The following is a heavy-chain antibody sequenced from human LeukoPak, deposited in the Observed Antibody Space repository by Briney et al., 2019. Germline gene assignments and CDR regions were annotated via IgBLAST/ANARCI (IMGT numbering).Heavy chain of an antibody. CDR2: INPNSGGT. CDR3: ASNSGSYAPSDYYYYYMDV. D-gene: IGHD1-26*01. Sequence: ASVKVSCKASGYTFTGYYMHWVRQAPGQGREGMGWINPNSGGTNYEQKFQGRVTMTMDTSISTAYMELSRLRSDDTAVYYCASNSGSYAPSDYYYYYMDVWGKGTTVTVSS. J-gene: IGHJ6*03. CDR1: GYTFTGYY. V-gene: IGHV1-2*02.